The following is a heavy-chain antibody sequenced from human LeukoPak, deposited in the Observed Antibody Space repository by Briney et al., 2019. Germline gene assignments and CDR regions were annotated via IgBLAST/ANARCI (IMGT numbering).Heavy chain of an antibody. V-gene: IGHV1-46*01. Sequence: GASVNVSCKASGYTFTSYYIHWVRQAPGQGLEWMGIINPSGGSTSYAQKFQGRVTMTRDTSTSTVYMQLGSLRSEDTALYYCARSGSSTSCPRDYWGQGTLFTVSS. J-gene: IGHJ4*02. CDR1: GYTFTSYY. D-gene: IGHD2-2*01. CDR2: INPSGGST. CDR3: ARSGSSTSCPRDY.